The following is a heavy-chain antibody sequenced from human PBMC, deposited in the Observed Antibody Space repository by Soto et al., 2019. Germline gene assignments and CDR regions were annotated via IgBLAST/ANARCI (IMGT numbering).Heavy chain of an antibody. Sequence: GESLKISCKGSGYSFTIYWISWVRQMPGKGLEWMGRIDPSDSYTNYSPSFQGHVTISADKSISTAYLQWSSLKASDTAMYYCAXSLVSGWPEVYYYYGMDVWGQGTTVTSP. J-gene: IGHJ6*02. D-gene: IGHD6-19*01. CDR1: GYSFTIYW. CDR3: AXSLVSGWPEVYYYYGMDV. V-gene: IGHV5-10-1*01. CDR2: IDPSDSYT.